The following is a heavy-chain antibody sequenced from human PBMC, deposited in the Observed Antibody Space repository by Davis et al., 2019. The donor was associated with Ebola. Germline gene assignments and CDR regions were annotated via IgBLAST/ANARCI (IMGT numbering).Heavy chain of an antibody. CDR1: GFTFSSYD. CDR2: IGPAGDT. Sequence: PGGSLRLSCAASGFTFSSYDMHWVRHGTGKGLEWVSAIGPAGDTYYPGSVKGRFTISRENAKNSLYLQMNSLRAEDTAVYYCARVRFGDTAVDYWGQGTLVTVSS. CDR3: ARVRFGDTAVDY. J-gene: IGHJ4*02. V-gene: IGHV3-13*01. D-gene: IGHD5-18*01.